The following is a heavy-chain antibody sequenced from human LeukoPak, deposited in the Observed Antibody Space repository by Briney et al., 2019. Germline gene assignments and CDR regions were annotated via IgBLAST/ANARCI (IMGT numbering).Heavy chain of an antibody. J-gene: IGHJ4*02. CDR1: GFTFSRST. D-gene: IGHD1-26*01. V-gene: IGHV3-21*01. CDR2: ISSSSSYI. Sequence: GGSLRLSCAASGFTFSRSTMNWVRQAPGKGLEWLSSISSSSSYIYYADSVKGRFTISRDNAKNSLYLQMNSLRAEDTAVYYCARDRNLGARGDFDYWGQGTLVTVSS. CDR3: ARDRNLGARGDFDY.